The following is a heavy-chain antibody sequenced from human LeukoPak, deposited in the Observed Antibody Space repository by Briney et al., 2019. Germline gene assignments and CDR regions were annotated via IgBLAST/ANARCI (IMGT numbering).Heavy chain of an antibody. J-gene: IGHJ4*02. D-gene: IGHD3-3*01. CDR1: GYSISSGYY. CDR2: IYHSGST. CDR3: ARDAQYTIFGVVTY. V-gene: IGHV4-38-2*02. Sequence: SETLSLTCAVSGYSISSGYYWDWIRQPPGKGLEWIGSIYHSGSTYYTPSLESRVTISVDTSKNKLSLKLSSVTAADTAVYYCARDAQYTIFGVVTYWGQGTLVTVSS.